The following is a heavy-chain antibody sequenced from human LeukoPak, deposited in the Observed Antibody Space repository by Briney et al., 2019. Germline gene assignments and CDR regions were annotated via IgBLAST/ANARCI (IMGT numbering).Heavy chain of an antibody. V-gene: IGHV3-7*01. CDR3: ALMATPISANTCDI. D-gene: IGHD3-3*02. J-gene: IGHJ3*02. Sequence: DSVKGRFTIARDNDKNSLYLQMNSLRVEDTAVYYCALMATPISANTCDIWGQGTMVTVSS.